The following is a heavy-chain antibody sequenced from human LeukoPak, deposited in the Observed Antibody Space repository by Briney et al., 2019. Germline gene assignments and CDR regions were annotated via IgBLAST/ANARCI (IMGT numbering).Heavy chain of an antibody. D-gene: IGHD5-12*01. J-gene: IGHJ6*03. CDR3: AKGARGSYYYMDV. CDR1: GFTFDDYA. V-gene: IGHV3-9*03. CDR2: ISWNSGSI. Sequence: GGSLRLSCAASGFTFDDYAMHWVRQAPGKGREWVSGISWNSGSIGYADSVKGRFTISRDNAKNSLYLQMNSLRAEDMALYYCAKGARGSYYYMDVWGKGTAVTVSS.